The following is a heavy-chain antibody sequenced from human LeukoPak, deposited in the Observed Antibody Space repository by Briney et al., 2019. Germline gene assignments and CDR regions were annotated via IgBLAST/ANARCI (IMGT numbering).Heavy chain of an antibody. D-gene: IGHD6-13*01. CDR3: ARDGSTWTLNY. V-gene: IGHV4-38-2*02. Sequence: SETLSLTCTVSGYSISSGYYWGWIWQPPGKGLEWIGNIYHSGSTYYNPSLKSRVSISVDTSKNQFSLKLTSVTAADTAVYYCARDGSTWTLNYWGQGTLVTVSS. CDR2: IYHSGST. CDR1: GYSISSGYY. J-gene: IGHJ4*02.